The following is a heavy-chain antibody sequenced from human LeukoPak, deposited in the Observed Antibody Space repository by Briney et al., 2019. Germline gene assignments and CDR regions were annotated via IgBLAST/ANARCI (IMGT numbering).Heavy chain of an antibody. CDR3: AKASSHWYFDL. J-gene: IGHJ2*01. CDR1: GFTFSDYA. CDR2: ISWNSGTK. Sequence: PGGSLRLSCATSGFTFSDYAMHWVRQAPGVGLEWVASISWNSGTKDYADSVKGRFTISRDNAEKSLFLQMNTLRPEDTAFYYCAKASSHWYFDLWGRGTLVTVSS. V-gene: IGHV3-9*01.